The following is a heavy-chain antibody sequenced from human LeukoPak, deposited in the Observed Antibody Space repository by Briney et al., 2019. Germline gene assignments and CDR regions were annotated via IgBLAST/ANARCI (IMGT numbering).Heavy chain of an antibody. CDR2: VSSSGDNT. V-gene: IGHV3-23*01. CDR1: GFTFSSYA. CDR3: AKHRFESGGYHSTD. D-gene: IGHD3-22*01. Sequence: GGSLRLSCAAAGFTFSSYAMSWVRQTPGKGLEWVSTVSSSGDNTYYADSVKGRFIISRDTSKNTMYLQMNSLRAEDTAVYYCAKHRFESGGYHSTDWGQGTLVTVSS. J-gene: IGHJ4*02.